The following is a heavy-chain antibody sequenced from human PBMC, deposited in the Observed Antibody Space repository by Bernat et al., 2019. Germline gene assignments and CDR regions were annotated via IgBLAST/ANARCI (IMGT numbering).Heavy chain of an antibody. CDR2: IYSGGST. CDR1: GFTVSSNY. J-gene: IGHJ6*02. D-gene: IGHD3-3*01. V-gene: IGHV3-53*05. Sequence: EVQLVETGGGLIQPGGSLRLSCAASGFTVSSNYMSWVRQAPGKGLEWVSVIYSGGSTYYADSVKGRFTISRDNSKNTLYLQMNSLRAEDTAVYYCARGIEEWFTQGPYYYGMDVWGQGTTVTVSS. CDR3: ARGIEEWFTQGPYYYGMDV.